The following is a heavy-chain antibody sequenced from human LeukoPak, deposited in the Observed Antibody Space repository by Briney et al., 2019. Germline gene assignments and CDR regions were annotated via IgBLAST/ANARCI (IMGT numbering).Heavy chain of an antibody. J-gene: IGHJ4*02. CDR2: ISGSSDST. CDR1: GFTFSSYA. Sequence: GGSLRLSCAVSGFTFSSYAMGWVRQAPRKGLEWVSSISGSSDSTYYADPVKGRFTISRDNSKNTLYLQMNSLRAEDTAVYYCAKDLSSGSYPLYYFDYWGQGTLVTVSS. CDR3: AKDLSSGSYPLYYFDY. D-gene: IGHD3-10*01. V-gene: IGHV3-23*01.